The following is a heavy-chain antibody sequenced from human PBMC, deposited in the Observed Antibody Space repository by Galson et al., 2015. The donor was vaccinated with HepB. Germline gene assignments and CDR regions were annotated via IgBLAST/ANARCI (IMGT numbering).Heavy chain of an antibody. CDR3: ARDPVEGVLAF. V-gene: IGHV1-69*10. CDR1: GDPFSGYA. J-gene: IGHJ4*02. D-gene: IGHD3-10*01. CDR2: IIPLLGIA. Sequence: SVKVSCKASGDPFSGYAFSWVRQAPGQGLQWMGGIIPLLGIATYAKEFKGRVTITADTSIDTAYMELSSLRFEDTAMYYCARDPVEGVLAFWGQGTLVTVSS.